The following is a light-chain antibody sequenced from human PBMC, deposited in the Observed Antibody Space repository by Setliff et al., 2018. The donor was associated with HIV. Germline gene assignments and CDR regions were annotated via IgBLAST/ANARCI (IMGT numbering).Light chain of an antibody. Sequence: QSALTQPASVSGSPGQSITIYCTATSSDVGGYNYVSWYQQHPGKAPKLMIDEVSNRPSGVSNRFSGSKSGNTASLTISGLQAEDEADYYCSSYTSSSTRIFGTGTKVTVL. CDR1: SSDVGGYNY. CDR2: EVS. J-gene: IGLJ1*01. V-gene: IGLV2-14*01. CDR3: SSYTSSSTRI.